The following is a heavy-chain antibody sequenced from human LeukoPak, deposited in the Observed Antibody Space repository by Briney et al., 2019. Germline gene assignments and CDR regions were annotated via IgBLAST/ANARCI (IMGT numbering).Heavy chain of an antibody. CDR1: GFTFSSYA. Sequence: GGSLGLSCAASGFTFSSYAMHWVRQAPGKGLEWVAVISYDGSNKYYADSVKGRFTISRDNSKNTLYLQMNSLRAEDTAVYYCARVGDYDAYYFDYWGQGTLVTVSS. V-gene: IGHV3-30-3*01. J-gene: IGHJ4*02. D-gene: IGHD4-17*01. CDR3: ARVGDYDAYYFDY. CDR2: ISYDGSNK.